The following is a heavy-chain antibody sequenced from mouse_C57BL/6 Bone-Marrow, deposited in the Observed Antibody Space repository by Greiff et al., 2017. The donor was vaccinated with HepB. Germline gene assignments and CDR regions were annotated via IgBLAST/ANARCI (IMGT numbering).Heavy chain of an antibody. V-gene: IGHV14-2*01. CDR2: IDPEDGET. D-gene: IGHD4-1*01. J-gene: IGHJ2*01. Sequence: EVQLQESGAELVKPGASVKLSCTASGFNIKDYYMHWVKQRTEQGLEWIGRIDPEDGETEYAPKFQGKATITADTSSNTAYLQLSSLTSEDTAVYYCAFLGNYFDYWGQGTTLTVSS. CDR1: GFNIKDYY. CDR3: AFLGNYFDY.